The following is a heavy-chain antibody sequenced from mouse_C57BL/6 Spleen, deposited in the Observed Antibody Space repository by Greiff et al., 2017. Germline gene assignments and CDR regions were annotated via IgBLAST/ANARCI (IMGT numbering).Heavy chain of an antibody. CDR3: TRSYDGYYRFAY. V-gene: IGHV1-39*01. J-gene: IGHJ3*01. D-gene: IGHD2-3*01. CDR1: GYSFTDYN. CDR2: ISPNYGTT. Sequence: EVQLQQSGPELVKPGASVKISCKASGYSFTDYNMNWVKQSNGKSLEWIGVISPNYGTTCYNEKFKGKATLTVDQSSSTAYMQLNSLTSEDSAVYYCTRSYDGYYRFAYWGQGTLVTVSA.